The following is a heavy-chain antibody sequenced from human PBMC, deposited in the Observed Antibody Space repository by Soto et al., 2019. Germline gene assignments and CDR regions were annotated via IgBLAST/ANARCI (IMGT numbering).Heavy chain of an antibody. J-gene: IGHJ4*02. V-gene: IGHV5-51*01. D-gene: IGHD2-21*02. CDR3: ARYCGGDCYTIERDY. Sequence: PGESLKISCKGSGYSFTSYWIGWVRQMPGKGQEWMGIIYPGDSDTRYSPPFQGQVTISDDKSISTAYLQWSSLKASDTAMYYCARYCGGDCYTIERDYWGQGTLVTVSS. CDR1: GYSFTSYW. CDR2: IYPGDSDT.